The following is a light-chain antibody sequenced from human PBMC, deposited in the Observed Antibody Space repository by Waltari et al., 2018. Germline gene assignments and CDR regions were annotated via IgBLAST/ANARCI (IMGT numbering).Light chain of an antibody. V-gene: IGKV3-20*01. CDR2: GAS. CDR1: QNIDIY. Sequence: IVLTQSPVTLTASPGERAALSCRASQNIDIYLAWYQQKPGQAPRLLIYGASTRATGIPDRFSGSGSGTDFTLTIISLEPEDFAVYYCQRYNTSPPSFGQGTKMEIK. J-gene: IGKJ2*03. CDR3: QRYNTSPPS.